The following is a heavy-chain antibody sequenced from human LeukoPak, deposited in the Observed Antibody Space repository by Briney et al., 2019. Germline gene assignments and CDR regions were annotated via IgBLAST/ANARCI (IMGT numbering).Heavy chain of an antibody. CDR3: ARESQNFKYYYYMDV. CDR1: GYTFTSYG. J-gene: IGHJ6*03. D-gene: IGHD2/OR15-2a*01. CDR2: ISAYNGNT. Sequence: ASVKVSCKASGYTFTSYGISWVRQAPGQGLEWMGWISAYNGNTNYAQKLQGRVTMTTDTSTSTAYMELRSLRSDDTAVYYCARESQNFKYYYYMDVWGKGTTVTVSS. V-gene: IGHV1-18*01.